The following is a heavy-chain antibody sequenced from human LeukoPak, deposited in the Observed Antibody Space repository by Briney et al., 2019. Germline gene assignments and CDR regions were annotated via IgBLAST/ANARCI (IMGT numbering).Heavy chain of an antibody. CDR2: ISYDGSNK. J-gene: IGHJ4*02. Sequence: GMALRRSWWASGVTVSSYAMDWVRQAPGKGLEWVAVISYDGSNKYYADSVKGRFTISRDNSKNTLYLQMNSLRAEDTAVYYCASSRYSNTYYFDYWGQGTLVTVSS. V-gene: IGHV3-30*11. D-gene: IGHD6-13*01. CDR1: GVTVSSYA. CDR3: ASSRYSNTYYFDY.